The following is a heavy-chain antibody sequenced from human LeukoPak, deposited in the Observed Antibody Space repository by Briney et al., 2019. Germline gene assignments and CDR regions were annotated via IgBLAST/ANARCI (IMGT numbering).Heavy chain of an antibody. D-gene: IGHD3-3*01. Sequence: SVKVSCKASGYTFTSYVMTWVRQAPGQGPEGVGGISCFNGNTHYGQKVKDRITLTTDTSTNTAYMALRRLTPDDTAVYFCARDERYLDFLSGFYEPPPTYFDSWGQGTLVTVSS. CDR3: ARDERYLDFLSGFYEPPPTYFDS. V-gene: IGHV1-18*01. CDR1: GYTFTSYV. J-gene: IGHJ4*02. CDR2: ISCFNGNT.